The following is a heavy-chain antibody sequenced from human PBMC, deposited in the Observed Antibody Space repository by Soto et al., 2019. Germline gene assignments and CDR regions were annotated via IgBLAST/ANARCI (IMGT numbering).Heavy chain of an antibody. D-gene: IGHD4-17*01. V-gene: IGHV4-39*01. Sequence: SETLSLTCTVSGGSISSSSYYWGWIRQPPGKGLEWIGSIYYSGSTYYNPSLKSRVTISVDTSKNQFSLKLSSVTAADTAAYYCARHDYGDYLNYYAYSGQGTLVTVSS. CDR2: IYYSGST. CDR3: ARHDYGDYLNYYAY. CDR1: GGSISSSSYY. J-gene: IGHJ4*02.